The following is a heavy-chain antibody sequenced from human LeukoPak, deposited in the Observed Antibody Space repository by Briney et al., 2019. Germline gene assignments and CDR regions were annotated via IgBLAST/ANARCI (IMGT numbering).Heavy chain of an antibody. J-gene: IGHJ6*02. CDR2: TYHRSKWYY. CDR1: GDSVSSNSAA. V-gene: IGHV6-1*01. D-gene: IGHD3-22*01. CDR3: ARVDYSDSSGYSYYGMDV. Sequence: SQTLSLTCAISGDSVSSNSAAWSWLRQSPSRGLEWLGRTYHRSKWYYDYAVSVKGRITINPDTSKNQFSLQLNSVTAEDTAVYYCARVDYSDSSGYSYYGMDVRGRGTTVTVSS.